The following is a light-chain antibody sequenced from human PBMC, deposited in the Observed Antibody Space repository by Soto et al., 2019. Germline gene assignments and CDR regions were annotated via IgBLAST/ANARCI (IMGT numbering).Light chain of an antibody. Sequence: DIVVTQSPLSLPVTPGEPASISCRSSQSLLDSDDGNTYLDWYLQKPGQSPQLLIYTVSSRASGVPDRFSGSGSGTDFTLKISRVEAEDVGVYYCVQRIEFPLTFGGGTKVDIK. CDR3: VQRIEFPLT. CDR1: QSLLDSDDGNTY. CDR2: TVS. V-gene: IGKV2-40*01. J-gene: IGKJ4*01.